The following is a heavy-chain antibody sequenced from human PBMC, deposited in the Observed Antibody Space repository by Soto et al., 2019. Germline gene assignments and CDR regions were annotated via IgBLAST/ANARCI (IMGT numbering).Heavy chain of an antibody. CDR3: ARHYSXGYYRYYYYYGMDV. CDR1: GGSISSSSYY. J-gene: IGHJ6*02. CDR2: IYYSGST. V-gene: IGHV4-39*01. Sequence: PSETLSLTCTVSGGSISSSSYYWGWIRQPPGKGLEWIGSIYYSGSTYYNPSLKSRVTISVDTSKNQFSLKLSSVTAADTAVYYCARHYSXGYYRYYYYYGMDVWGQGTTVTVSS. D-gene: IGHD3-22*01.